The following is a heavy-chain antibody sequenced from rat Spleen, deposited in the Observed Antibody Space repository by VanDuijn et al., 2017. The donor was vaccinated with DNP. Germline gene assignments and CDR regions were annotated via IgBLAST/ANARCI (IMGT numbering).Heavy chain of an antibody. CDR1: GFTFSSFP. Sequence: EVQLEESGGGLVQPGRSLKLSCAASGFTFSSFPMAWVRQAPTRGLEWVAGISSSGGGSYYRDSVKGRFTISRDNAKSTLYLQMTSLRSEDTATYYCTTAGIPDYWGQGVMVTVSS. J-gene: IGHJ2*01. V-gene: IGHV5-46*01. CDR2: ISSSGGGS. CDR3: TTAGIPDY. D-gene: IGHD1-4*01.